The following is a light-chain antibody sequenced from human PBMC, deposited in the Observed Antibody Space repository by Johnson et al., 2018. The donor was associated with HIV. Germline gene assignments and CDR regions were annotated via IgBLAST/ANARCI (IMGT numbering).Light chain of an antibody. V-gene: IGLV1-51*01. CDR2: DNN. J-gene: IGLJ1*01. CDR1: SSNIWNNY. CDR3: GTWDTRLSAGHV. Sequence: QSVLTQPPSVSAAPGQKVTISCSGSSSNIWNNYVSWYQQLPGTAPKLLIYDNNNRPSGIPDRISGSKSGTSATLGITRLQPGDEADDYCGTWDTRLSAGHVFGTGTKVTVL.